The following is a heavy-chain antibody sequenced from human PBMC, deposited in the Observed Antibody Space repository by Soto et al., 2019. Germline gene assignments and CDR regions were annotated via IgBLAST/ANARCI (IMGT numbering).Heavy chain of an antibody. J-gene: IGHJ1*01. Sequence: EVELVESGGGLVKPGGSLRLSCAASGFDFTNAWMNWVRQAPGKGLEWIGRIKSQTDGATADYTTPVKGRFIISRDDSENVLYLQMTSLQTEDTAVYYCVTDRLVWGQGTLVTVFS. CDR3: VTDRLV. D-gene: IGHD3-16*01. V-gene: IGHV3-15*01. CDR2: IKSQTDGATA. CDR1: GFDFTNAW.